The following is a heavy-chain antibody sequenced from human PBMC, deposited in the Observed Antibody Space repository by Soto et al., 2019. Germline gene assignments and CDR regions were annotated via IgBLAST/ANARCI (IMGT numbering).Heavy chain of an antibody. CDR3: DKRRGEKLENWQFDV. D-gene: IGHD1-1*01. CDR2: ISSDGGGT. J-gene: IGHJ3*01. CDR1: GFSFSDRA. Sequence: EVQLLESGGGLVQPGGSLRLSCVASGFSFSDRAMAWVRQAPGKGLEWVSDISSDGGGTFYADSVKGRFTISRANVKKRVHLQMKRLRDEDTATYYCDKRRGEKLENWQFDVWC. V-gene: IGHV3-23*01.